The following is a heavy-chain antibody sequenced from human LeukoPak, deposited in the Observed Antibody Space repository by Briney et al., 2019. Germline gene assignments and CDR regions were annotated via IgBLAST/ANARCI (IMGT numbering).Heavy chain of an antibody. CDR1: GFTFSSYW. V-gene: IGHV3-74*01. D-gene: IGHD3-10*01. CDR3: ARGGYYPSGSHDY. CDR2: IHSDGSST. Sequence: QPGGSLRLSCAASGFTFSSYWMYWVRQAPGKGLVWVSRIHSDGSSTTYADSVKGRFTISRDNAKNTLYLQMNSLRAEDTAVYYCARGGYYPSGSHDYWGQGTLVTVSS. J-gene: IGHJ4*02.